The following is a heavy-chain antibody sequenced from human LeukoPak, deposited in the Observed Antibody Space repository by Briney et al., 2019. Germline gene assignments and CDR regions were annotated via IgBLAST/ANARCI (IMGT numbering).Heavy chain of an antibody. D-gene: IGHD1-26*01. CDR2: IYSGGST. CDR1: GFTVSSNY. Sequence: GGSLRLSCAASGFTVSSNYMSWVRQAPGKGLEWVSVIYSGGSTYYADSVKGRFTISRDNSKNTLYLQMNSLRAEDTALYYCARRGIVGATYYYMDVWGKGTTVTVSS. CDR3: ARRGIVGATYYYMDV. V-gene: IGHV3-53*01. J-gene: IGHJ6*03.